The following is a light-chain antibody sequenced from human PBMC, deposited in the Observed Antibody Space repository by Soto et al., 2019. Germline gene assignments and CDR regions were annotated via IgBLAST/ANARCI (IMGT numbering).Light chain of an antibody. CDR2: KAS. Sequence: DIQMTQSPSTLSASVGDRVTITCRASQSISSWLAWYQQKPGKAPKLLIYKASSLEGGVPSRFSGSGSGTKFTLTISSLQPDDTATYYCQQYSYYATFGQGTKVEIK. CDR3: QQYSYYAT. V-gene: IGKV1-5*03. J-gene: IGKJ1*01. CDR1: QSISSW.